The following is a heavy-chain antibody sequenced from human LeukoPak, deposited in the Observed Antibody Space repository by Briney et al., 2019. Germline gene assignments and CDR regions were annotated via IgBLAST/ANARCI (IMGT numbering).Heavy chain of an antibody. Sequence: GGSLRLSCAASGFTFSSYAMSWVRQAPGKGLEWVSAISGSGGSTYYADSVKGRFTISRDNSKNTLYLQMNSLRAEDTAVYYCAKDHGRQQLVQNFDYWGQGTLATVSS. CDR3: AKDHGRQQLVQNFDY. V-gene: IGHV3-23*01. CDR2: ISGSGGST. J-gene: IGHJ4*02. D-gene: IGHD6-13*01. CDR1: GFTFSSYA.